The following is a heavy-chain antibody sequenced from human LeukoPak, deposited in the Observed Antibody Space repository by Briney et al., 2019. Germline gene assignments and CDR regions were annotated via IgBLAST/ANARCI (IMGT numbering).Heavy chain of an antibody. J-gene: IGHJ4*02. CDR2: IYTSGST. CDR1: GGSISSSSYY. Sequence: SETLSLTCTVSGGSISSSSYYWGWIRQPPGKGLEWIGRIYTSGSTNYNPSLKSRVTISLDTSKNHFSLKLDSVTAADRAVYYCARDGPSVYFDYWGQGTLVTVSS. CDR3: ARDGPSVYFDY. V-gene: IGHV4-39*02.